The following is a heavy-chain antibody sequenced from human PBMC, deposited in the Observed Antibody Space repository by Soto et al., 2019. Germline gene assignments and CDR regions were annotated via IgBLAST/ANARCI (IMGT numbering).Heavy chain of an antibody. D-gene: IGHD2-2*01. Sequence: QVQLQKSGPGLVKSSQTLSLTCTVSGDSITSGTNFWSWIRQPPGKALEWMGFIHHSGTTFYNPSRKSRVMISGYTSENKISLKMTSLTAADTAVYYCARARGYCSGSSCILFYFYGLDVWGQGTKVSVSS. J-gene: IGHJ6*02. CDR2: IHHSGTT. V-gene: IGHV4-30-4*01. CDR3: ARARGYCSGSSCILFYFYGLDV. CDR1: GDSITSGTNF.